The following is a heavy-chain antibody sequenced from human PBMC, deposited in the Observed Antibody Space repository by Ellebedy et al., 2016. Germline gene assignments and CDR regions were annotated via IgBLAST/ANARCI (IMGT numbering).Heavy chain of an antibody. CDR3: ARVAKYCTSTSCHDY. CDR2: ISAYNGNS. D-gene: IGHD2-2*01. J-gene: IGHJ4*02. CDR1: GYTFTSYG. V-gene: IGHV1-18*01. Sequence: ASVKVSCKTSGYTFTSYGISWVRQAPGQGLEWMGWISAYNGNSDYAHKVKDRVTMTTDISTSTAYMELRSLRSDGTAVYYCARVAKYCTSTSCHDYWGQGTLVAVSS.